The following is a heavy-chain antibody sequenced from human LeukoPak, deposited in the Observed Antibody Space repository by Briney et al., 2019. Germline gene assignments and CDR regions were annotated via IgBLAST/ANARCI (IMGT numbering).Heavy chain of an antibody. CDR2: FHPEYGET. Sequence: GASVKVSCKVSGYTLTQLSLHWAPHAPAKGLEWMGGFHPEYGETLYAQKFQDRLTMTEDTSTDTAYMELSSLRSEDTAVYYCATGPHFKMSYWGQGTLVTVSS. V-gene: IGHV1-24*01. J-gene: IGHJ4*02. CDR3: ATGPHFKMSY. D-gene: IGHD5-24*01. CDR1: GYTLTQLS.